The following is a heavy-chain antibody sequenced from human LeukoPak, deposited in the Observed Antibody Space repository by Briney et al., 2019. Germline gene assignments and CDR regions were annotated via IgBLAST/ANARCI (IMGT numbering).Heavy chain of an antibody. CDR3: ARPLRFNNNMDV. CDR1: GFTVSSNF. Sequence: GESLRLSCAASGFTVSSNFMSWVRQTPGKGLEWVSIIYSNGNGYYAASVEGRFTISRDNSKNTMYLQMNSLRAEDTAAYYCARPLRFNNNMDVWGQGTTVTVSS. J-gene: IGHJ6*02. V-gene: IGHV3-53*01. CDR2: IYSNGNG. D-gene: IGHD3-3*01.